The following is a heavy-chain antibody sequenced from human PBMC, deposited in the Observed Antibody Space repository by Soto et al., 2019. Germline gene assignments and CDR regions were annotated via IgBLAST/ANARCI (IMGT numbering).Heavy chain of an antibody. CDR2: ISWNSGSI. J-gene: IGHJ3*02. Sequence: VQLVESGGGLVQPGRSLRLSCAASGFTFDDYAMHWVRQAPGKGLEWVSGISWNSGSIGYADSVKGRFTISRDNAKNSLYLQMNSLRAEDTALYYCAKDISYGDPIDAFDIWGQGTMVTVSS. CDR3: AKDISYGDPIDAFDI. D-gene: IGHD4-17*01. CDR1: GFTFDDYA. V-gene: IGHV3-9*01.